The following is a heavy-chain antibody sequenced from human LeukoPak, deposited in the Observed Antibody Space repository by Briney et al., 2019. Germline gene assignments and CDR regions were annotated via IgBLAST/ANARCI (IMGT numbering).Heavy chain of an antibody. Sequence: SKTLSLTCTVSGGSISSYYWSWIRQPPGKGLEWIGYIYYSGSTNYNPSLKSRVTISVDTSKNQFSLKLSSVTAADTAVYYCARQSCSGGSCYPRPYWYFDLWGRGTLVTVSS. D-gene: IGHD2-15*01. CDR2: IYYSGST. V-gene: IGHV4-59*08. J-gene: IGHJ2*01. CDR1: GGSISSYY. CDR3: ARQSCSGGSCYPRPYWYFDL.